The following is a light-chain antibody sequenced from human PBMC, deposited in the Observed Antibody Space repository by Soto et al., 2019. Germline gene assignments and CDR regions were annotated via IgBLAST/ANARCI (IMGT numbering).Light chain of an antibody. CDR2: RNN. CDR1: SSNIGNNY. J-gene: IGLJ3*02. CDR3: AAWDDRLSGRV. V-gene: IGLV1-47*01. Sequence: QLVLTQPPSASGTPGQRVTISCSGSSSNIGNNYVCWYQQYPGTAPKLLIYRNNQRPSGVPDRFSGSKSGTSASLAISGLRSDDEAEYFCAAWDDRLSGRVFGGGTKVTVL.